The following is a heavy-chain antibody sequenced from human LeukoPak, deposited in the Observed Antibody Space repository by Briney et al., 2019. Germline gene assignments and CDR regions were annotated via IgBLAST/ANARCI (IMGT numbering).Heavy chain of an antibody. Sequence: SVKVSCKASGGTFGSYAISWVRQAPGQGLEWMGGIIPIFGTANYAQKFQGRVTITADESTSTAYMELSSLRSEDTAVYYCARVWVGELSSPYDYWGQGTLVTVSS. J-gene: IGHJ4*02. CDR3: ARVWVGELSSPYDY. V-gene: IGHV1-69*01. CDR1: GGTFGSYA. D-gene: IGHD3-10*01. CDR2: IIPIFGTA.